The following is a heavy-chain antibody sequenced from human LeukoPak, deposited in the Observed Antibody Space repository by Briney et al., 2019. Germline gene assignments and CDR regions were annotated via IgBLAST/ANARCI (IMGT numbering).Heavy chain of an antibody. D-gene: IGHD5-12*01. CDR2: IYYSGST. CDR3: ARFGYGNFDY. J-gene: IGHJ4*02. CDR1: GGSISSYY. Sequence: SETLSLTCTVSGGSISSYYWSWLRQPPGKGLEWIGYIYYSGSTNYNPSLKSRVTISVDTSKNQFSLKLSSVTAADTAVYYCARFGYGNFDYWGQGTLVTVSS. V-gene: IGHV4-59*01.